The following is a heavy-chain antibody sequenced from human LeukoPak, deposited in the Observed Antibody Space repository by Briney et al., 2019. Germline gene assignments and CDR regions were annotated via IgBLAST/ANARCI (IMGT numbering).Heavy chain of an antibody. D-gene: IGHD3-22*01. J-gene: IGHJ4*02. CDR2: IWYDGSNK. CDR1: GFTFSSYG. CDR3: ASLVGYDSSGYYSDY. V-gene: IGHV3-33*01. Sequence: GGSLRLSCAASGFTFSSYGMHWVRRAPGKGLEWVAVIWYDGSNKYYADSVKGRFTISRDNSKNTLYLQMNSLRAEDTAVYYCASLVGYDSSGYYSDYWGQGTLVTVSS.